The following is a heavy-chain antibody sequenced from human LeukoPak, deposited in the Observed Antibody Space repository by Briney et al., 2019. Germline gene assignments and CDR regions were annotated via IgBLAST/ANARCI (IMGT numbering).Heavy chain of an antibody. D-gene: IGHD1-26*01. CDR3: AKDISREWGDY. Sequence: GGSLRLSCAASGFTFSDYYMSWVRQAPGKGLEWVSAISGSGGSTYYADSVKGRFTISRDNSKNTLYLQMNSLRAEDTAVYYCAKDISREWGDYWGQGTLVTVSS. J-gene: IGHJ4*02. V-gene: IGHV3-23*01. CDR1: GFTFSDYY. CDR2: ISGSGGST.